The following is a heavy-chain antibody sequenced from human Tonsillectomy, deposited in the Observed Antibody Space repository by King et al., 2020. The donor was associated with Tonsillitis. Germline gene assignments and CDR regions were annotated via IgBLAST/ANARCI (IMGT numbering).Heavy chain of an antibody. CDR1: GGSFSGYY. Sequence: VQLQQWGAGLLKPSETLSLTCAVYGGSFSGYYWSWIRQPPGKALEWIGEINHSGSTNYNPSLKSRVTISVDTSKNQFSLKLSSVTAADTAVYYCARGPIAARRLGGFYYGMDVWGQGTTVTVSS. CDR2: INHSGST. J-gene: IGHJ6*02. D-gene: IGHD6-6*01. V-gene: IGHV4-34*01. CDR3: ARGPIAARRLGGFYYGMDV.